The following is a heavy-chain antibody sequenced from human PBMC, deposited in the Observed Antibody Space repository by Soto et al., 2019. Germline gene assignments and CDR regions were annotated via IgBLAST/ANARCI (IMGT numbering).Heavy chain of an antibody. Sequence: SETLCLTCTVSGGSISSSSYYWSWIRQPPGKGLEWIGEINHSGSTNYNPSLKSRVTISVDTSKNQFSLKLSSVTAADTAVYYCASKISSGWPSAYYFDYWGQGTLVTVSS. D-gene: IGHD6-19*01. V-gene: IGHV4-39*07. CDR2: INHSGST. J-gene: IGHJ4*02. CDR3: ASKISSGWPSAYYFDY. CDR1: GGSISSSSYY.